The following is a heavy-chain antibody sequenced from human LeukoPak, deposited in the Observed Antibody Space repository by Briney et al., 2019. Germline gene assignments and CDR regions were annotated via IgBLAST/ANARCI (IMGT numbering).Heavy chain of an antibody. CDR1: VLPFSDDY. CDR2: IYSAGTT. Sequence: GGSLRLSCAASVLPFSDDYMSWVRQAPGKGLECVSGIYSAGTTDYADSVKRRFTISRDNSKNTLYLQMNSLRAEDTAVYYCARDGLWATFDYWGQRTLVTVSS. J-gene: IGHJ4*02. D-gene: IGHD5-18*01. CDR3: ARDGLWATFDY. V-gene: IGHV3-66*01.